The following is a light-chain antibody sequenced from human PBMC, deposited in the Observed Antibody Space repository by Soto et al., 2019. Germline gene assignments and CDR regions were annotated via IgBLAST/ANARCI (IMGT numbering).Light chain of an antibody. V-gene: IGKV3-20*01. Sequence: EIVLAQSPDTLSLSPGERASLSCRASQSVSSSLAWYQQKPDQAPKLLNSAASARVTGTPDRFSGGGTGTAFTLTISRLEPEDFAVYYCQHYGSSRWTFGQGTKVDIK. CDR1: QSVSSS. J-gene: IGKJ1*01. CDR3: QHYGSSRWT. CDR2: AAS.